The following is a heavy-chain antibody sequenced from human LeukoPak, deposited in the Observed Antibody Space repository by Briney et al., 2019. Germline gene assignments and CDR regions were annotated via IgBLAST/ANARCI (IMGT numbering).Heavy chain of an antibody. V-gene: IGHV4-39*01. D-gene: IGHD1-26*01. CDR1: GGSISSSSYY. CDR3: ATGGTYYYFDY. Sequence: PSETLSLTCTVSGGSISSSSYYWGWIRQPPRKGLEWIGSIYYSGSTYYNPSLKSRVTISVDTSKNQFSLKLSSVTAADTAVYYCATGGTYYYFDYWGQGTLVTVSS. J-gene: IGHJ4*02. CDR2: IYYSGST.